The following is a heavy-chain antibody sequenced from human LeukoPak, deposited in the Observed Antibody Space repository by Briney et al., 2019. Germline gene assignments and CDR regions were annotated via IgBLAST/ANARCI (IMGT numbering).Heavy chain of an antibody. CDR2: ISSNGGST. J-gene: IGHJ4*02. D-gene: IGHD2-2*01. CDR3: ARDRGCSSTSCPPDFDY. CDR1: GFTFSSYA. V-gene: IGHV3-64*01. Sequence: GGSLRLSCAASGFTFSSYAMHWVRQAPGKGLEHVSAISSNGGSTYYANSVKGRFTISRDNSKNTLYLQMGSLRAEDMAVYYCARDRGCSSTSCPPDFDYWGQGTLVTVSS.